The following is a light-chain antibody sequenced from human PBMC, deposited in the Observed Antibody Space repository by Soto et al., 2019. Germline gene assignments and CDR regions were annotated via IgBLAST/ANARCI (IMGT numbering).Light chain of an antibody. Sequence: VLTQPPSASGPPGQRVTISCSGSSSNIGSNYVYWYQQLPGTAPKLLIYRNNQWPSGVPDRFSGSKSGTSASLAISGLRSEDEADYYCAAWDDSLSGVVFGGGTKLTV. CDR2: RNN. CDR3: AAWDDSLSGVV. CDR1: SSNIGSNY. J-gene: IGLJ2*01. V-gene: IGLV1-47*01.